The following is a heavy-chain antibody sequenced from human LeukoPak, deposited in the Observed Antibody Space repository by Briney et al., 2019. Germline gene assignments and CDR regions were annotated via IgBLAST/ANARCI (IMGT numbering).Heavy chain of an antibody. CDR2: ISAYNGNT. CDR1: GYTFSNYG. CDR3: ARDIMASGSGSFHLFDY. Sequence: ASVKVSCKASGYTFSNYGISWVRQAPGQGLEWMGWISAYNGNTNYAQKLQGRVTMTTDTSTSTAYMELRSLRSDDTAVYYCARDIMASGSGSFHLFDYWGQRTLVTVSS. D-gene: IGHD3-10*01. J-gene: IGHJ4*02. V-gene: IGHV1-18*01.